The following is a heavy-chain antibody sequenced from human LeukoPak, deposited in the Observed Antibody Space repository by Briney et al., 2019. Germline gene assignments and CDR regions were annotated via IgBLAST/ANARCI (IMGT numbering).Heavy chain of an antibody. D-gene: IGHD4-17*01. CDR3: ARTYGDYEFDY. CDR2: ISSRNTYI. Sequence: GGSLRLSCAASGFTFSRYTMNWVRQAPGKGLEWVAYISSRNTYINYADSVKGRFTISRDNAKNSLYLQMNSLRAEDTAVYYCARTYGDYEFDYWGQGTLVTVSS. J-gene: IGHJ4*02. V-gene: IGHV3-21*05. CDR1: GFTFSRYT.